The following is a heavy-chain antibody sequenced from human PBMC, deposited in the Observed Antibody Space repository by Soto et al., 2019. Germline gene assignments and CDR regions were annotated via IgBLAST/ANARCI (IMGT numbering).Heavy chain of an antibody. Sequence: SSVKVSCKASGGTFSSYAISWVRQAPGQGLEWMGGIIPIFGTANYAQKFQGRVTITADKSTSTAYMELSSLRSEDTAVYYCARDPDRRGYYRNTSESSLGTWGKGTLVTV. J-gene: IGHJ4*02. V-gene: IGHV1-69*06. CDR1: GGTFSSYA. D-gene: IGHD3-22*01. CDR2: IIPIFGTA. CDR3: ARDPDRRGYYRNTSESSLGT.